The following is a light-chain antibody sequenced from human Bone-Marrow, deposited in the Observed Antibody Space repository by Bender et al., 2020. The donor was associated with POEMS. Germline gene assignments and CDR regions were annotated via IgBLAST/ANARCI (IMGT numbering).Light chain of an antibody. J-gene: IGLJ2*01. Sequence: QSDLTQPASVSGSPGQSITISCTGTSSDVGGYNFVSWYQQHPDKAPKVMIYEVNKRPSGVSHRFSGSKSGNTASLTISGLQAEDEADYYCCSYAGSSTFVVFGGGTKLTVL. CDR2: EVN. V-gene: IGLV2-23*02. CDR1: SSDVGGYNF. CDR3: CSYAGSSTFVV.